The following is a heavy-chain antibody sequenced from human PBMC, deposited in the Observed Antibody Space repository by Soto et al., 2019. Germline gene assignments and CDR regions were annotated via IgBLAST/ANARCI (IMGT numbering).Heavy chain of an antibody. CDR1: GGSISSDNCL. J-gene: IGHJ4*02. Sequence: SETLSLTCTVSGGSISSDNCLWGWIRQPPGKGLEWIGNIYYRGTTYYNPSLKSRVTISRDNSKDTLYLQMNSLTPADTAVYYCVGGSLLHWGQGTPVTVSS. V-gene: IGHV4-39*02. CDR2: IYYRGTT. CDR3: VGGSLLH.